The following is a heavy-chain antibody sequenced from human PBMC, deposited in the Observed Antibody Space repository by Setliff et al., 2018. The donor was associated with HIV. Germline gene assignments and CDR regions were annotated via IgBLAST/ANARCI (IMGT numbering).Heavy chain of an antibody. V-gene: IGHV1-2*02. D-gene: IGHD5-18*01. CDR2: INPNSGGT. J-gene: IGHJ4*02. CDR3: AAEDTSMQQVDY. Sequence: ASVKVSCKASGYTFTGYYMHWVRQAPGQGLEWMGWINPNSGGTNYAQKFQGRVTMTRDTSISTAYMELSRLRSDDTAVYYCAAEDTSMQQVDYWGQGTLVTVSS. CDR1: GYTFTGYY.